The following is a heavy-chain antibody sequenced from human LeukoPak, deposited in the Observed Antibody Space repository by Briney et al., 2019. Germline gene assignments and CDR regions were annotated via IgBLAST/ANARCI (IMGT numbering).Heavy chain of an antibody. V-gene: IGHV3-30-3*01. CDR3: ARENAFDI. CDR1: GFTFSSYA. CDR2: ISYDGSNK. J-gene: IGHJ3*02. Sequence: GGSLRLSCAASGFTFSSYAMHWVRQAPGKGLEWVAVISYDGSNKYYADYVKGRFTISRDNSKNTLYLQMNSLRAEDTAVYYCARENAFDIWGQGTMVTVSS.